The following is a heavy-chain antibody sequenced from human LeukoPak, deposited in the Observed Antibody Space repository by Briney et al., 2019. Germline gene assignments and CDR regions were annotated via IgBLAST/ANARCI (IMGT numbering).Heavy chain of an antibody. CDR3: ARRSSTEKNFDY. D-gene: IGHD2-2*01. CDR1: GGSFSGYY. V-gene: IGHV4-34*01. CDR2: INHSGST. Sequence: SETLSLTCAVYGGSFSGYYWSWIRQPPGKGLEWIGEINHSGSTNYNPSLKSRVTISVDTSKNQFSLKLSSVTAADTAVYYCARRSSTEKNFDYWGQGTPVTVSS. J-gene: IGHJ4*02.